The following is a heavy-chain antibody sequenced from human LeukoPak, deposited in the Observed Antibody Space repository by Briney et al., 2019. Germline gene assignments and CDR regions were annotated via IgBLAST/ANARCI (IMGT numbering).Heavy chain of an antibody. Sequence: GGSLRLSCAASGFTFSNYAMSWVRQAPGKGLEWVSVIGNSGGGTYYADSVKGRFTISRDNFKNTLYLQMNSLRAEDTAVYYCANCYCSSTSYYNPSGYWGQGTLVTVSS. CDR2: IGNSGGGT. D-gene: IGHD2-2*02. CDR1: GFTFSNYA. CDR3: ANCYCSSTSYYNPSGY. V-gene: IGHV3-23*01. J-gene: IGHJ4*02.